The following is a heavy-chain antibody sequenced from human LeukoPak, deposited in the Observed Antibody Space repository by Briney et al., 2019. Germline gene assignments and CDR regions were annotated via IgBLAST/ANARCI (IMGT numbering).Heavy chain of an antibody. D-gene: IGHD5-18*01. CDR3: AREGQGDNYGYGEFDY. V-gene: IGHV3-48*01. CDR1: GFTFSTFD. CDR2: ITSSGTTI. Sequence: GGSLRLSCEGSGFTFSTFDMNWVRQAPGKGPEWVSSITSSGTTIYYADSVKGRFTISRDNAKNSLYLQMNSLRAEDTAVYYCAREGQGDNYGYGEFDYWGQGTLVTVSS. J-gene: IGHJ4*02.